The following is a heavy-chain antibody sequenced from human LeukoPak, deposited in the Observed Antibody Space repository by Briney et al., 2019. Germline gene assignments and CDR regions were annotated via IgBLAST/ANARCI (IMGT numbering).Heavy chain of an antibody. J-gene: IGHJ4*02. CDR3: AREGGFYRPLDY. V-gene: IGHV4-4*02. Sequence: PSETLSLTCGVSGGSISSTNWWTGVRQPPGKGLEWIGEVHLDGRTNYNPSLESRLTMSVDLSENHISLKLTSVTAADTAVYYCAREGGFYRPLDYSGQGTLVTVSS. CDR1: GGSISSTNW. CDR2: VHLDGRT. D-gene: IGHD3-3*01.